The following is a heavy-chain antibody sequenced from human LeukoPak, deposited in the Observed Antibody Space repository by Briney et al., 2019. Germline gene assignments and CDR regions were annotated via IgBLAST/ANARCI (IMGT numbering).Heavy chain of an antibody. CDR1: GFTFSSYG. D-gene: IGHD3-22*01. J-gene: IGHJ4*02. CDR2: IWYDGSKK. CDR3: ARDELNSYYYDSSGYWAF. Sequence: GGSLRLSCAASGFTFSSYGMHWVRQAPGKGPEWLAVIWYDGSKKYYAASVQGRFTISRDNSKNTLYLRMNSLRVEDSAVYYCARDELNSYYYDSSGYWAFWGQGTLLTVSP. V-gene: IGHV3-33*01.